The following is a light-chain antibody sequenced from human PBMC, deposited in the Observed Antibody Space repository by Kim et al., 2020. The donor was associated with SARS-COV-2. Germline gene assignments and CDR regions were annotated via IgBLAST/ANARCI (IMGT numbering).Light chain of an antibody. CDR2: GAS. CDR3: QQYGSSPWT. V-gene: IGKV3-20*01. Sequence: EIVLTQSPGTLSLSPGERATLSCRASQSVSSSYLAWYQQKPGQAPRLLIYGASSRATGIPDRFSGSGSGTDFTLTISRLGPEDFAVYYCQQYGSSPWTFGQGNKVDIK. J-gene: IGKJ1*01. CDR1: QSVSSSY.